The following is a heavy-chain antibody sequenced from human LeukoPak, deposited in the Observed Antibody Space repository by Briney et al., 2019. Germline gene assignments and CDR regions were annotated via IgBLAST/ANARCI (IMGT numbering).Heavy chain of an antibody. J-gene: IGHJ4*02. CDR3: ARVMGRYCSSTSCYVDY. D-gene: IGHD2-2*01. V-gene: IGHV3-30*04. Sequence: GGSLRLSCAASGITFSSYAMHWVRQAPGKGLEWVAVISYDGSNKYYADPVKGRFTISRDNSKNTLYLQMNSLRAEDTAVYYCARVMGRYCSSTSCYVDYWGQGTLVTVSS. CDR2: ISYDGSNK. CDR1: GITFSSYA.